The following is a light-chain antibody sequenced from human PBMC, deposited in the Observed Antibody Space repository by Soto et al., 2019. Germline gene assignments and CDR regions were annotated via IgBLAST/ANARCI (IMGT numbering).Light chain of an antibody. Sequence: QSALTQPASLSGSPGQSITISCAGSSSDIGAYNSVSWYQHHPGKAPKLMIYDVTNRPSGVSDRFSGSKSGNTASLTISGLQAEDEADYYCLSYTCSSTLWVFGGGTQLTVL. CDR2: DVT. V-gene: IGLV2-14*03. CDR3: LSYTCSSTLWV. CDR1: SSDIGAYNS. J-gene: IGLJ3*02.